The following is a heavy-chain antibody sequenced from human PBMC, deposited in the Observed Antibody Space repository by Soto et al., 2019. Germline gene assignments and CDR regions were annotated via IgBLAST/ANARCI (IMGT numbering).Heavy chain of an antibody. V-gene: IGHV4-34*08. D-gene: IGHD4-17*01. CDR1: GGMYNDYY. CDR2: IDHLGNT. J-gene: IGHJ3*02. Sequence: QVQLHQWGSGLLKPSETLSLSCAVYGGMYNDYYWSWIRQPPGKGLEWIGEIDHLGNTNYSPSFKRRVTISQDKSKNQLSLTLTSVTAADAAVYFCANDYGDYRNDAFDIWSQGTEVTVTS. CDR3: ANDYGDYRNDAFDI.